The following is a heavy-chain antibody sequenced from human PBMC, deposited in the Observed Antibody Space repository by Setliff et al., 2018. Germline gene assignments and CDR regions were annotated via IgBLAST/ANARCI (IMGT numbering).Heavy chain of an antibody. CDR1: GGSISSGHYY. CDR3: ARGGERYYSAS. V-gene: IGHV4-39*07. CDR2: IFHTGVS. J-gene: IGHJ4*02. Sequence: SETLSLTCAVSGGSISSGHYYWGWVRQAPGKGLEWVATIFHTGVSYYNPSLKSRLTTSVDTSKNEFSLNVSSVTAADTAVYYCARGGERYYSASWGQGTLVTVSS. D-gene: IGHD1-20*01.